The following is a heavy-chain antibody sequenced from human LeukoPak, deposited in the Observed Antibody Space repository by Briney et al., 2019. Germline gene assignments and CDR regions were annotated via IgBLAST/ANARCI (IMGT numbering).Heavy chain of an antibody. CDR1: GFTFSSYW. CDR2: INSDGSTT. CDR3: ANSNWFDP. Sequence: GGSLRLSCAASGFTFSSYWMHWVRQAPGKGLVWVSHINSDGSTTGYADSVKGRFTISRDNAKNTLYLQMNSLRAEDTAVYYCANSNWFDPWGKGPLVTVSS. V-gene: IGHV3-74*01. J-gene: IGHJ5*02.